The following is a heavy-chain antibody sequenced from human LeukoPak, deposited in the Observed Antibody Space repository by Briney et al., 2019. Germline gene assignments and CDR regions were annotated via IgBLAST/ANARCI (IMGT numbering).Heavy chain of an antibody. CDR2: IDPSDSYT. J-gene: IGHJ4*02. V-gene: IGHV5-10-1*01. CDR1: GYSFTSYW. CDR3: ARLSDDSSSWYYFDY. Sequence: GESLKISCEVSGYSFTSYWISWVRQMPGKGLEWMGRIDPSDSYTNYSPSFQGHVTISADKSISTAYLQWSSLKASDTAMYYCARLSDDSSSWYYFDYWGQGTLVTVSS. D-gene: IGHD6-13*01.